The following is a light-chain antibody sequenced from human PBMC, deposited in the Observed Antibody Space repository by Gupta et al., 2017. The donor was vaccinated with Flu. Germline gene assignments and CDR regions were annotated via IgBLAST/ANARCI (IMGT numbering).Light chain of an antibody. CDR3: QQYDSNPMYT. CDR1: QSVLSSSNEKNY. J-gene: IGKJ2*01. Sequence: DIVVTQSPDSLTLSLGERATINCKSSQSVLSSSNEKNYLAWYKHKPGQPPRLLIYWASTRESGVPDRFSGSGYGTDFTLTIANGHAEDVAVYYCQQYDSNPMYTSGQGTKMEIK. CDR2: WAS. V-gene: IGKV4-1*01.